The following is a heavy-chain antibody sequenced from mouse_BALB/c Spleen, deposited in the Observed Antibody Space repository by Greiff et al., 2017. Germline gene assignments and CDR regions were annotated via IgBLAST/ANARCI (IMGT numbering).Heavy chain of an antibody. CDR3: TRSRTVPPMDY. V-gene: IGHV6-6*02. J-gene: IGHJ4*01. CDR1: GFTFSNYW. CDR2: IRLKSNNYAT. Sequence: VKLVESGGGLVQPGGSMKLSCVASGFTFSNYWMNWVRQSPEKGLEWVAEIRLKSNNYATHYAESVKGRFTISRDDSKSSVYLQMNNLRAEDTGIYYCTRSRTVPPMDYWGQGTSVTVSS. D-gene: IGHD1-1*01.